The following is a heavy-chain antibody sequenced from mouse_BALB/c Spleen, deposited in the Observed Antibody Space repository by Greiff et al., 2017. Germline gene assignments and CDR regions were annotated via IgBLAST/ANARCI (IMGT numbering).Heavy chain of an antibody. J-gene: IGHJ2*01. Sequence: VQLKESGPGLVKPSQSLSLTCSVTGYSITSGYYWNWLRQFPGNKLEWMGYISYDGSNNYNPSLKNRISITRDTSKNQFFLKLNSVTTEDTATYYCAREGTTGVGFDYWGQGTTLTVSS. V-gene: IGHV3-6*02. CDR3: AREGTTGVGFDY. CDR2: ISYDGSN. CDR1: GYSITSGYY. D-gene: IGHD1-1*01.